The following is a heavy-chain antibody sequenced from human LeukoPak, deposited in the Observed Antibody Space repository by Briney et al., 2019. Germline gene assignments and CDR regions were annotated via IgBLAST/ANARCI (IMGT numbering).Heavy chain of an antibody. CDR3: ARGLTEFGDGDDAFDI. D-gene: IGHD3-10*01. V-gene: IGHV4-59*01. CDR1: GGSISSYY. Sequence: KPSETLSLTCTVSGGSISSYYWSWFRQPPGKGLEWIGYIYYSGSTNYNPSLHNRITISVDTSRTRVSLQLTSVTAADTAFYYCARGLTEFGDGDDAFDIWGQGTMVTVAS. J-gene: IGHJ3*02. CDR2: IYYSGST.